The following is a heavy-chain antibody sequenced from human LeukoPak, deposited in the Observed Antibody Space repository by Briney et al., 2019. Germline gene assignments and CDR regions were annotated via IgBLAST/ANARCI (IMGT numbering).Heavy chain of an antibody. D-gene: IGHD6-19*01. CDR1: GYTFTSYY. CDR2: INPNSGGT. Sequence: ASVKVSCKASGYTFTSYYMHWVRQAPGQGLEWMGWINPNSGGTNYAQKFQGRVTMTRDTSISTAYMELSRLRSDDTAVYYCARGGSSGWYASDEKIDYWGQGTLVTVSS. V-gene: IGHV1-2*02. CDR3: ARGGSSGWYASDEKIDY. J-gene: IGHJ4*02.